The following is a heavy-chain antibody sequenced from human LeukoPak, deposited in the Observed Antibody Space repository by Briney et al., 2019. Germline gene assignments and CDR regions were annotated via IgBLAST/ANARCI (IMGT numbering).Heavy chain of an antibody. CDR1: GGSISSSSYY. Sequence: SETLSLTCTVSGGSISSSSYYWSWIRQPPGKGLEWIGYIYYSGSTNYNPSLKSRVTISVDTSKNQFSLKLSSVTAADTAVYYCARDYYGMDAWGQGTTVTVSS. CDR2: IYYSGST. V-gene: IGHV4-61*01. J-gene: IGHJ6*02. CDR3: ARDYYGMDA.